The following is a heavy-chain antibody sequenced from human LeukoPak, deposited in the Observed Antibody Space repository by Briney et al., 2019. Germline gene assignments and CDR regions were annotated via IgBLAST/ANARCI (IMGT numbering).Heavy chain of an antibody. Sequence: GGSLRLSCAASGFTFSSYAMSWVRQAPGKGLEWVSAISGSGGSTYYADSVKGRFTISRDNSKNTLYLQMNSLRAEDTAVYYCAVPYGFGELLYRFDYWGQGILVTVSS. J-gene: IGHJ4*02. CDR3: AVPYGFGELLYRFDY. V-gene: IGHV3-23*01. D-gene: IGHD3-10*01. CDR2: ISGSGGST. CDR1: GFTFSSYA.